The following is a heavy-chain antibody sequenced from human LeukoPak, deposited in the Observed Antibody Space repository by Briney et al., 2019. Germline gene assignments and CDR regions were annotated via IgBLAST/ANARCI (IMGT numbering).Heavy chain of an antibody. Sequence: SETLSLTCTVSGGSISSGSYCWGWIRQPPGKGLEWIGSIYYSGSTYYNPSLKSRITVSLDTSKNQFSLKLSSVTAADTAVYYCARDKTFEVVNFFDYWGQGTLVTVSS. D-gene: IGHD3-3*01. CDR1: GGSISSGSYC. CDR2: IYYSGST. J-gene: IGHJ4*02. V-gene: IGHV4-39*07. CDR3: ARDKTFEVVNFFDY.